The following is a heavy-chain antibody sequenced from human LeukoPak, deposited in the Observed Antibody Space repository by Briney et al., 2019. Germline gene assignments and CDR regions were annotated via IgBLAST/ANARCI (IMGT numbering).Heavy chain of an antibody. CDR1: GGSFSNYY. J-gene: IGHJ6*02. V-gene: IGHV4-34*01. D-gene: IGHD3-10*01. CDR2: LNHSGTT. CDR3: ARGSVGYYVWGSPFYYGMDV. Sequence: SETLSLTCAVYGGSFSNYYWTWIRQPPGKGLEWIGELNHSGTTNYNPSLKSRVTISEDTSTSQLSLRLNSVTAADTAVYYCARGSVGYYVWGSPFYYGMDVWGQGTTVTVSS.